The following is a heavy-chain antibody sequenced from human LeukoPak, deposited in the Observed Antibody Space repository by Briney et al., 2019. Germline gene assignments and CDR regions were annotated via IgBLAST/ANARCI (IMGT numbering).Heavy chain of an antibody. CDR2: IYYSGST. CDR1: GGSISSSSYY. J-gene: IGHJ4*02. CDR3: ARVQNYAFDY. V-gene: IGHV4-39*07. D-gene: IGHD1-7*01. Sequence: SETLSLTCTASGGSISSSSYYWGWIRQPPGKGLEWIGSIYYSGSTYYNPSLKSRVTISLDTSKNQFSLKLSSVTAADTAVYYCARVQNYAFDYWGQGTLVTVSS.